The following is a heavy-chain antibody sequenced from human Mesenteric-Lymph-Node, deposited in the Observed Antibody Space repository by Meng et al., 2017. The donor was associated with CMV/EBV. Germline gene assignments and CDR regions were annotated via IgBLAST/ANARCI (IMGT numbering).Heavy chain of an antibody. V-gene: IGHV1-18*01. CDR1: GYSFG. CDR2: ISSNNGNT. CDR3: ARDNSGCSGTTCYDYFDY. D-gene: IGHD2-2*01. Sequence: ASVKVSCKASGYSFGITWVRQAPGQGLEWMGWISSNNGNTNYARKFKDRITMTTGTSTNTAYMELRSLTSDDSAVYYCARDNSGCSGTTCYDYFDYWGQETLVTVSS. J-gene: IGHJ4*02.